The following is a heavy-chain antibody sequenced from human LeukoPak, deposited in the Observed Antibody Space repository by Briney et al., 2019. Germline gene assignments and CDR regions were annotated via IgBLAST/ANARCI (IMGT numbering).Heavy chain of an antibody. CDR1: GGSISSYY. J-gene: IGHJ5*02. V-gene: IGHV4-59*08. Sequence: SETLSLTCTVSGGSISSYYWSWIRQPPGKGLEWIGYIYYSGSTYYNPSLKSRVTISVDTSKNQFSLKLSSVTAADTAVYYCARLYCSSTSCPEGFDPWGQGTLVTVSS. CDR2: IYYSGST. D-gene: IGHD2-2*01. CDR3: ARLYCSSTSCPEGFDP.